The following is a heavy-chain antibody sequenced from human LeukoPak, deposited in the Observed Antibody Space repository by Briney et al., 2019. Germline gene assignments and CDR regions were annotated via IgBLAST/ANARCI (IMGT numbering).Heavy chain of an antibody. J-gene: IGHJ3*02. Sequence: GGSLRLSCATSGFTFSSYWMHWVRQAPGKGLVWVSRISTDGSSTNSADSVKGRLTISRDNAKNTLYLQMNSLRAEDTAVYYCVTEYSSSSGRAFDIWGQGTMVTVSP. CDR3: VTEYSSSSGRAFDI. CDR1: GFTFSSYW. V-gene: IGHV3-74*01. D-gene: IGHD6-6*01. CDR2: ISTDGSST.